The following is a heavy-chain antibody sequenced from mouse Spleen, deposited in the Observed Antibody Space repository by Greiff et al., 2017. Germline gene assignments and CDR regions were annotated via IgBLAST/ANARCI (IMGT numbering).Heavy chain of an antibody. V-gene: IGHV5-9*04. D-gene: IGHD2-12*01. J-gene: IGHJ2*01. CDR3: ARQYSYYSYDEVYYFDY. Sequence: EVHLVESGGGLVKPGGSLKLSCAASGFTFSSYTMSWVRQTPAKRLEWVATISSGGGNTYYPDSVKGRFTISRDNARNTLYLQMSSLRSEDTAMYYCARQYSYYSYDEVYYFDYWGQGTTLTVSS. CDR1: GFTFSSYT. CDR2: ISSGGGNT.